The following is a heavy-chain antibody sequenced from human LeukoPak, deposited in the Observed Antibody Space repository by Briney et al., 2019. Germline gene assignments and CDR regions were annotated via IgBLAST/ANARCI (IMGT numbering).Heavy chain of an antibody. J-gene: IGHJ6*02. D-gene: IGHD2-2*01. V-gene: IGHV3-23*01. Sequence: GASLRLSCAASGFTFSSYAMSWVRQAPGEGLEWVSTISGSGDSSYYADSVKGRFTISRDDSKNTLYPQMNSLRAEDTAIYYCAKRGFCSSTTCSLYYYYDMDVWGQGTTVTVSS. CDR3: AKRGFCSSTTCSLYYYYDMDV. CDR1: GFTFSSYA. CDR2: ISGSGDSS.